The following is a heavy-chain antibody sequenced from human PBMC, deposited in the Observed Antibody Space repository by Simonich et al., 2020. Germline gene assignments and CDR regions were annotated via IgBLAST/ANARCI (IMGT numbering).Heavy chain of an antibody. Sequence: GGGLVQPGGSLRLSCAASGFTFSSYAMSWVPQAPGKGLEWVSAISGSGGSTYYADSVKGRFTIYRDNSKNTLYLQMNSLRAEDTAVYYCAKDLGERITMIVVVIDAFDIWGQGTMVTVSS. CDR2: ISGSGGST. D-gene: IGHD3-22*01. CDR3: AKDLGERITMIVVVIDAFDI. CDR1: GFTFSSYA. V-gene: IGHV3-23*01. J-gene: IGHJ3*02.